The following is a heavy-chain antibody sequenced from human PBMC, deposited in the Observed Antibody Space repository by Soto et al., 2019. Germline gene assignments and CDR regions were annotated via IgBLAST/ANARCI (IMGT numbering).Heavy chain of an antibody. CDR3: ARVGENTSNNWFYT. Sequence: PGGSLRHSCAAAGFTFSSYWMSWVRQAPGKGLEWVANIKQDGSEKYYVDSVKGRFTISRDNAKNSLYLQMNSLRAEDTAVYYCARVGENTSNNWFYTWGQETLLTISS. J-gene: IGHJ5*02. CDR2: IKQDGSEK. D-gene: IGHD4-17*01. CDR1: GFTFSSYW. V-gene: IGHV3-7*01.